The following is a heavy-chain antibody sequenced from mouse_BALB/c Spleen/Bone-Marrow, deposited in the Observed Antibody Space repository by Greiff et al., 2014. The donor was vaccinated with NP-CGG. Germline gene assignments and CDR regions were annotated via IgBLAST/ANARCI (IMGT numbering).Heavy chain of an antibody. Sequence: EVQLQQSGPDLVKPGASVKISCKASGYSFTGYYMHWVKQSHGKSLEWIGRVNPNNGGTSYNQKFKGKAILTVDKSSSTAYMELRRSTPKDDAAAYCSGGGYDRCDSYFDDWGQGTTLTVSS. CDR2: VNPNNGGT. D-gene: IGHD2-14*01. CDR3: SGGGYDRCDSYFDD. V-gene: IGHV1-18*01. CDR1: GYSFTGYY. J-gene: IGHJ2*01.